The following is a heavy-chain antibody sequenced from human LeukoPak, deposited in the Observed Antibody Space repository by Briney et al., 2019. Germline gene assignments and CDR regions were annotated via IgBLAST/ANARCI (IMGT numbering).Heavy chain of an antibody. Sequence: SETLSLTCTVSGGSIGTFYWSWIRRPPGKGLEWIGYIYYTESTNYNPSLKSRVTISVDTSKNQVSLRLTSVTAADTAVYYCARVKGYYYDSSGPVGAFDIWGQGTMVTVSS. V-gene: IGHV4-59*01. CDR1: GGSIGTFY. J-gene: IGHJ3*02. D-gene: IGHD3-22*01. CDR2: IYYTEST. CDR3: ARVKGYYYDSSGPVGAFDI.